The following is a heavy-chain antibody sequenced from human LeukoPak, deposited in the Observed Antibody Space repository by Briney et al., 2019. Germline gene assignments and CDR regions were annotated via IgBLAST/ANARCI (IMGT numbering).Heavy chain of an antibody. CDR1: GYTFTGYY. D-gene: IGHD5-24*01. V-gene: IGHV1-2*02. Sequence: ASVKVSCKASGYTFTGYYMHWVRQAPGQGLEWMGWINPNSGGTNYAQKFQGRVTMTRDTSISTAYMELSRLRSDDTAVYYCARGAARGGLNWFDPWGQGTLVTVSS. CDR2: INPNSGGT. J-gene: IGHJ5*02. CDR3: ARGAARGGLNWFDP.